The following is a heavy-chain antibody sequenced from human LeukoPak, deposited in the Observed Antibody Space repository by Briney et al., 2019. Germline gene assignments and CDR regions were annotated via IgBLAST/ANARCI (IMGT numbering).Heavy chain of an antibody. V-gene: IGHV4-59*01. D-gene: IGHD3-9*01. CDR2: IYYSGST. CDR1: GGSISSYY. J-gene: IGHJ3*02. CDR3: ARVGYDILTGYYGDAFDI. Sequence: SETLSLTCTVSGGSISSYYWSWIRQPPGKGLERIGYIYYSGSTNYNPSLKSRVTISVDTSKNQFSLKLSSVTAADTAVYYCARVGYDILTGYYGDAFDIWGQGTMVTVSS.